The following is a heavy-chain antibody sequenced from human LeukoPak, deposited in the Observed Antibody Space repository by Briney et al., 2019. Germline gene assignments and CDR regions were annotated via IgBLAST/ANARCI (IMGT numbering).Heavy chain of an antibody. D-gene: IGHD2-2*01. Sequence: SVKVSCKASGGTFNSYAISWVRQAPGQGLEWMGGIIPIFGTANYAQKFQGRVTITADESTSTAYMELSRLRSEDTAVYYCAGKQGYCSSTSCLYYYYYMDVWGKGTTVTVSS. J-gene: IGHJ6*03. CDR1: GGTFNSYA. V-gene: IGHV1-69*13. CDR2: IIPIFGTA. CDR3: AGKQGYCSSTSCLYYYYYMDV.